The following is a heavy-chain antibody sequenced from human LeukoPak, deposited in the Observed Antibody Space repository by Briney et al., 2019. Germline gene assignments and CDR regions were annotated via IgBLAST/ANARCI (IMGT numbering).Heavy chain of an antibody. J-gene: IGHJ4*02. D-gene: IGHD2-15*01. CDR3: ARGDCSGGSCYLFDY. V-gene: IGHV4-39*01. CDR1: GGSISSSSYY. Sequence: SETLSLTCTVSGGSISSSSYYWGWIRQPPGKGLEWIGSIYYSGSTYYNPSLKSRVTISVDTSKNQFSLKLSPVTAADTAVYYCARGDCSGGSCYLFDYWGQGALVTVSS. CDR2: IYYSGST.